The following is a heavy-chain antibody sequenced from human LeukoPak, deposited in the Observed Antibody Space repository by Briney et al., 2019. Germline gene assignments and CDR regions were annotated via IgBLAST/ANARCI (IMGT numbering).Heavy chain of an antibody. Sequence: SETLSLTCAVYGGSFSGYYWSWIRQPLGKGLEWIGEINHSGSTNYNPSLKSRVTISVDTSKNQFSLKLSSVTAADTAVYYCARAAMWIQLWLDYWGQGTLVTVSS. D-gene: IGHD5-18*01. CDR1: GGSFSGYY. CDR3: ARAAMWIQLWLDY. CDR2: INHSGST. J-gene: IGHJ4*02. V-gene: IGHV4-34*01.